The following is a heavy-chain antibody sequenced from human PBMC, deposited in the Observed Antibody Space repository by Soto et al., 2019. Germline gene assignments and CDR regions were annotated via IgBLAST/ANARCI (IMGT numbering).Heavy chain of an antibody. D-gene: IGHD3-3*01. CDR3: AKGPAIFGTYNWFDP. CDR2: ISGSGGST. CDR1: GFTLSSYA. Sequence: GGSLRLSCAASGFTLSSYAMSWVRQAPGKGLEWVSAISGSGGSTYYADSVKGRFTISRDNSKNTLYLQMNSLRAEDTAVYYCAKGPAIFGTYNWFDPWGQGTLVTVSS. J-gene: IGHJ5*02. V-gene: IGHV3-23*01.